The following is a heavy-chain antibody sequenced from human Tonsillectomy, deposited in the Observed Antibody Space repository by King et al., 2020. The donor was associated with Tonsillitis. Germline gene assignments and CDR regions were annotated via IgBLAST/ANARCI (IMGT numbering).Heavy chain of an antibody. V-gene: IGHV3-9*01. D-gene: IGHD2-2*01. J-gene: IGHJ6*02. Sequence: VQLVQSGGGLVQPGRSLGLSCAASGFTFDDYAMHWVRQAPGKGLEWVSGISWNSGSIGYADSVKGRFTISRDNAKNSLYLQMNSLRADDTALYYCAKKMGVCRSTSCPVPHYAMDVWGQGTTVTVSS. CDR1: GFTFDDYA. CDR3: AKKMGVCRSTSCPVPHYAMDV. CDR2: ISWNSGSI.